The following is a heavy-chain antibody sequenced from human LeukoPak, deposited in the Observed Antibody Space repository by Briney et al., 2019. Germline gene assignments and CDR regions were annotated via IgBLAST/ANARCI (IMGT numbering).Heavy chain of an antibody. CDR2: ISGSGSGV. CDR3: ATHPLGSSGLYRYYHIDV. Sequence: GGSLRLSCEASGFSFSDYYMAWIRQGPGKGLEWISYISGSGSGVDYADSVKGRFTISRDNAKNSLYLQMNSLRAEDTAVYYCATHPLGSSGLYRYYHIDVWGNGTTVSVSS. J-gene: IGHJ6*03. D-gene: IGHD6-19*01. V-gene: IGHV3-11*01. CDR1: GFSFSDYY.